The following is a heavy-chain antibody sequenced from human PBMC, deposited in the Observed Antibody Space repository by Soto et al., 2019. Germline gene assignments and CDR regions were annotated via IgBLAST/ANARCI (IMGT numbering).Heavy chain of an antibody. CDR1: ELSFRYYI. CDR2: ISSSSSYI. CDR3: ERAKIKGAPALLYS. V-gene: IGHV3-21*01. D-gene: IGHD1-26*01. Sequence: ARSMTLSYAAAELSFRYYIMNLTRQNQGKGLEWVSSISSSSSYISYADSVKGRFTISRANAKSTLYLQMNSLRPEDTAVYYCERAKIKGAPALLYSWGKGTLVTGS. J-gene: IGHJ4*02.